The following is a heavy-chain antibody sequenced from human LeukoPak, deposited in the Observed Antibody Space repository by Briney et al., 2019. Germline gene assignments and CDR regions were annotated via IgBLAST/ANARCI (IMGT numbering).Heavy chain of an antibody. CDR1: GFTFSSYS. J-gene: IGHJ6*03. CDR2: INHSGST. Sequence: GSLRLSCAASGFTFSSYSMNWIRQPPGKGLEWIGEINHSGSTNYNPSLKSRVTISVDTSKNQFSLKLSSVTAADTAVYYCARGYYGMTTVTYYYYYYMDVWGKGTTVTVSS. V-gene: IGHV4-34*01. CDR3: ARGYYGMTTVTYYYYYYMDV. D-gene: IGHD4-11*01.